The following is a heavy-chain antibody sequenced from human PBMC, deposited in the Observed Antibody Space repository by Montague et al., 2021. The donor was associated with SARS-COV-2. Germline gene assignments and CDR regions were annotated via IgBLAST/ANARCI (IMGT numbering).Heavy chain of an antibody. Sequence: SLSLSLSASGFSFSNYAMHWVRQAPGKGLEYVSGISTIGGSRYYTDSVKGRFTISRDNSKNMVFLQMDSLRSEDMAVYYCARGGTYPHYFFDSWGQGALVTVSS. D-gene: IGHD1-26*01. CDR2: ISTIGGSR. CDR3: ARGGTYPHYFFDS. J-gene: IGHJ4*02. CDR1: GFSFSNYA. V-gene: IGHV3-64*02.